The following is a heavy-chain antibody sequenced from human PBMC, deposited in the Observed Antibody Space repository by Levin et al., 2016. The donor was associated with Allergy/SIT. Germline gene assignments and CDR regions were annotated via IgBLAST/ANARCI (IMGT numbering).Heavy chain of an antibody. Sequence: GESLKISCAASGFTFSSYAMSWVRQAPGKGLEWVSAISGSGGSTYYADSVKGRFTISRDNSKNTLYLQMNSLRAEDTAVYYCARAQWEREEGAFDIWGQGTMVTVSS. V-gene: IGHV3-23*01. J-gene: IGHJ3*02. CDR1: GFTFSSYA. D-gene: IGHD1-26*01. CDR3: ARAQWEREEGAFDI. CDR2: ISGSGGST.